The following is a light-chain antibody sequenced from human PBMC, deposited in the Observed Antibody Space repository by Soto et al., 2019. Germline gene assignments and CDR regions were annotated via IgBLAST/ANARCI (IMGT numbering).Light chain of an antibody. Sequence: QSVLTQPPSASGTPGQSVTISCSGSNSNIGSNAVNWYQHLPGTAPKLLIYSTNQRPSGVPDRFSGSKSGTSASLAISGLQSDDEADYYCAAWDDSLRGVFGGGTKLTVL. J-gene: IGLJ3*02. CDR1: NSNIGSNA. CDR2: STN. V-gene: IGLV1-44*01. CDR3: AAWDDSLRGV.